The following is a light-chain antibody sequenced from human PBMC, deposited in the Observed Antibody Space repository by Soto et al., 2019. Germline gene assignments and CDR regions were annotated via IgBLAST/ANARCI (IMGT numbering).Light chain of an antibody. CDR2: GAS. V-gene: IGKV3-15*01. CDR1: QTVANK. CDR3: QHYFTWPLT. J-gene: IGKJ4*01. Sequence: EILLTQSPVTVSVSPGQSVALSCRASQTVANKLGWYQQRPGQAPRLLIYGASTRANAVPARFNGSGSGTDFTLNISSLQAEDFAVYYCQHYFTWPLTFGGGTKVDIE.